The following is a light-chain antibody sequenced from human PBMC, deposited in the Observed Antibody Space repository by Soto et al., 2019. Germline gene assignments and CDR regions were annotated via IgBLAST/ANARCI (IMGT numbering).Light chain of an antibody. CDR3: SSYAGSNV. J-gene: IGLJ2*01. CDR2: EVS. V-gene: IGLV2-8*01. CDR1: SSDVGGYNY. Sequence: QSALTQPPSASGSPGQSVTISCTGTSSDVGGYNYVSWYQQHPGKAPKLMIYEVSKRPSGVPDRFSGSKSGNTASLSVSGFQAEDEADYYCSSYAGSNVFGGGTKLTVL.